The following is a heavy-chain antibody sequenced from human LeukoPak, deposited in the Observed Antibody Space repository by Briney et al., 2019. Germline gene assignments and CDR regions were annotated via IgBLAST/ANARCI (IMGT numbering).Heavy chain of an antibody. J-gene: IGHJ5*02. Sequence: GGSLRLSCAAFGFTFSSYNMNWVRQAPGKGLEWVSSISSSSSYIFYADSVKGRFTISRDNAKNSLYLQMNSLRAEDTAVYSCARGTELATMGSWFDPWGQGTLVTVSS. D-gene: IGHD5-24*01. CDR1: GFTFSSYN. V-gene: IGHV3-21*01. CDR3: ARGTELATMGSWFDP. CDR2: ISSSSSYI.